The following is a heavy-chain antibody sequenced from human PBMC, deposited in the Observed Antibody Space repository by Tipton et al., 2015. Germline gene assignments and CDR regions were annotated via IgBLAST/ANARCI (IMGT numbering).Heavy chain of an antibody. CDR1: GFTLSEYS. D-gene: IGHD3-9*01. J-gene: IGHJ4*02. CDR2: ISRSSTYI. CDR3: ARGWTTTTFYWFFDS. Sequence: SLRLSCAGSGFTLSEYSVHWVRQAPGEGLEWVSSISRSSTYIYYSDSLRGRFTISRDDAKNSVFLQMDSLTDDDTALYYCARGWTTTTFYWFFDSWGQGTLVTVSS. V-gene: IGHV3-21*01.